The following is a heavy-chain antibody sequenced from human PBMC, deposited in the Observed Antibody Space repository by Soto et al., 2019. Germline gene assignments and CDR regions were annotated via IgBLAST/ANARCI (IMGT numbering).Heavy chain of an antibody. D-gene: IGHD6-19*01. Sequence: QVQLVQSGAEVKKSGASVKVSCKASGYTFTSYDINWVRQATGQGLEWMGWMNPNSGNTGCAQKFQGRVTMTRTTSIRTAYTELSSLRSEDTAVYYCARERSSGWDVDYWGQGTLVTVSS. CDR3: ARERSSGWDVDY. CDR1: GYTFTSYD. CDR2: MNPNSGNT. J-gene: IGHJ4*02. V-gene: IGHV1-8*01.